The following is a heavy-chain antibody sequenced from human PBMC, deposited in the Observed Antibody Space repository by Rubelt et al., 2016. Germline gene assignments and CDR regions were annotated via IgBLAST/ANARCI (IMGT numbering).Heavy chain of an antibody. V-gene: IGHV3-23*01. CDR3: AKKLVYTGFYPFDS. D-gene: IGHD2/OR15-2a*01. CDR2: ISAFTDAT. J-gene: IGHJ4*02. Sequence: EVQLLESGGGLVQPGGSLRLSCAASGFAFSNYAMAWVRQAPGKGLEWVSVISAFTDATFYGDSVQGRFTISRDNSKNTLYLQMNSLRDEDTALYYCAKKLVYTGFYPFDSWGQGTLVTVSS. CDR1: GFAFSNYA.